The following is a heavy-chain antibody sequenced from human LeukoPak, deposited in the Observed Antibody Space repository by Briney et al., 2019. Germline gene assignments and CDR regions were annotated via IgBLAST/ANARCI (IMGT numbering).Heavy chain of an antibody. V-gene: IGHV3-20*04. CDR1: GFTFDDYG. CDR2: INWNGGST. D-gene: IGHD2-2*01. J-gene: IGHJ5*02. Sequence: PGGSLRLSCAASGFTFDDYGMSWVRQAPGKGLEWVSGINWNGGSTGYADSVKGRFTISRDNAKNSLYLQMNSLRADDTALYYCARDPRRYCSSTSCSAFDPWGQGTLVTVSS. CDR3: ARDPRRYCSSTSCSAFDP.